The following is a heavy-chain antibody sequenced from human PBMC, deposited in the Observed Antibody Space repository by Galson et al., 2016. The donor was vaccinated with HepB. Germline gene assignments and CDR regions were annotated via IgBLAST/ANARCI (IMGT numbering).Heavy chain of an antibody. Sequence: SLRLSCAASGFSFSTYWMHWVRQVPGKGLVWISRIDRDGTRIGYADSVRGRFTISRDNAKNTLYLQMNSLRAEDMAVYYCARDSGTYEIDYWGQGTLVTVSS. D-gene: IGHD1-26*01. CDR2: IDRDGTRI. V-gene: IGHV3-74*01. CDR3: ARDSGTYEIDY. CDR1: GFSFSTYW. J-gene: IGHJ4*02.